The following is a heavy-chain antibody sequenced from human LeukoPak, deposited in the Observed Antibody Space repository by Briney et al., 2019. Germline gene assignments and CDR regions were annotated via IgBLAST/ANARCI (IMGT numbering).Heavy chain of an antibody. CDR1: GGAFSNYA. CDR2: IILIFDTA. V-gene: IGHV1-69*06. D-gene: IGHD4-17*01. CDR3: ARERHDYGDFDY. Sequence: SVKVSCKASGGAFSNYATSWVRQAPGQGLEWMGGIILIFDTADYAQKFKGRLTITADKSTSTAYMELSSLRSEDTAVYYCARERHDYGDFDYWGQGTLVTVSS. J-gene: IGHJ4*02.